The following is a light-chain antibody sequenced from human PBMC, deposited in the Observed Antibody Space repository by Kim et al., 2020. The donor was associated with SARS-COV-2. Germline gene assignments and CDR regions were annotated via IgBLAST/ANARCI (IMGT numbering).Light chain of an antibody. CDR2: GAS. CDR1: QGISNS. Sequence: DIQMAQSPSSLSASVGDRVTITCRASQGISNSLAWYRQKPGKVPMLLIYGASTLQSGVPSRFSGSGSGTDFTLTINSLQPEDAATYYCQKYNSAPWTFGQGTKVDIK. J-gene: IGKJ1*01. CDR3: QKYNSAPWT. V-gene: IGKV1-27*01.